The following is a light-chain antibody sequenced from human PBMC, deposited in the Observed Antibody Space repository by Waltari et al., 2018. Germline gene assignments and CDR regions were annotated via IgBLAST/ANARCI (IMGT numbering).Light chain of an antibody. J-gene: IGLJ2*01. CDR3: CSYAGSDTHVI. Sequence: QSALTQPASVSGSPGQSITISCTGTSSEVGSYNLVSWYQQHPGKAPKVMIYEVNKRPSGLSNRFSGSKSGNTASLTISGLQAEDEADYYCCSYAGSDTHVIFGGGTKLTVL. CDR2: EVN. V-gene: IGLV2-23*02. CDR1: SSEVGSYNL.